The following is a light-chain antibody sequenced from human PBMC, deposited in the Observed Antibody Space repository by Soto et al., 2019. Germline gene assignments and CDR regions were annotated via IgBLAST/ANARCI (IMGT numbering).Light chain of an antibody. CDR1: QSVSTY. Sequence: EIVLTQSPATLSLSPGERAILSCRASQSVSTYLAWYQQKPGQAPRLLIFDASNRATGIPARFSGSGSGTDFTLTISSQEPQDFAVYYCQQRADWPATFGPGTKVDIK. V-gene: IGKV3-11*01. CDR3: QQRADWPAT. J-gene: IGKJ3*01. CDR2: DAS.